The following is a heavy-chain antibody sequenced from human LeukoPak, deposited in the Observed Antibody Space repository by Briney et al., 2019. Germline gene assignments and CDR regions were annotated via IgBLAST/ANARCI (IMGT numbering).Heavy chain of an antibody. CDR2: ISSGGTTI. D-gene: IGHD3-3*01. Sequence: GGSLRLSCAASRFTFSDHYMSWIRQAPGKGLEWVSYISSGGTTIYYADSVKGRFTISRDNAKNSLYLQMNSLRAEDTAVYYCATLVYDLLSASYWGQGTLVTVSS. J-gene: IGHJ4*02. CDR1: RFTFSDHY. V-gene: IGHV3-11*04. CDR3: ATLVYDLLSASY.